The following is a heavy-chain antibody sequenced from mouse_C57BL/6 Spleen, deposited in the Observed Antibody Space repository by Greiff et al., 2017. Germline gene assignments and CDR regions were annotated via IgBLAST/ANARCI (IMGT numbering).Heavy chain of an antibody. CDR3: ARRIYDGYYGAMDY. J-gene: IGHJ4*01. Sequence: QVQLQQSGAELVRPGTSVKVSCKASGYAFTNYLIEWVKQRPGQGLEWIGVINPGSGGTNYNEKFKGKATLTADKSSSTAYMQLSSLTSEDSAVYFCARRIYDGYYGAMDYWGQGTSVTVSS. D-gene: IGHD2-3*01. V-gene: IGHV1-54*01. CDR1: GYAFTNYL. CDR2: INPGSGGT.